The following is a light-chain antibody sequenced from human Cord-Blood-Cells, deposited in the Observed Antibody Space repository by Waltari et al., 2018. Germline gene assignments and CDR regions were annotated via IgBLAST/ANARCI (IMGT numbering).Light chain of an antibody. CDR3: AAWDDSLSGPV. CDR2: RNK. Sequence: QSVLTQPPSASGTPGQRVTISCSGSSSNIGSNYVYWYQQLPGPAPKLLIYRNKQRPSGVPDRFSGSKSGTSASLAISVLRSEDEADYYCAAWDDSLSGPVFGGGTKLTVL. CDR1: SSNIGSNY. J-gene: IGLJ3*02. V-gene: IGLV1-47*01.